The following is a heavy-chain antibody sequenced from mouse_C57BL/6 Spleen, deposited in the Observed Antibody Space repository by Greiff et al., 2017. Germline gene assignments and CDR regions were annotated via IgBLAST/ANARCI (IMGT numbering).Heavy chain of an antibody. CDR3: ARYHGYHFDY. Sequence: EVKLVESGGGLVQPGGSLSLSCAASGFTFTDYYMSWVRQPPGQALEWLGFISNKANGYTTEYSASVKGRFTISRDNSQSILYLQMNALRAEDSATYYCARYHGYHFDYWGKGTTLTVSS. CDR2: ISNKANGYTT. V-gene: IGHV7-3*01. J-gene: IGHJ2*01. D-gene: IGHD2-2*01. CDR1: GFTFTDYY.